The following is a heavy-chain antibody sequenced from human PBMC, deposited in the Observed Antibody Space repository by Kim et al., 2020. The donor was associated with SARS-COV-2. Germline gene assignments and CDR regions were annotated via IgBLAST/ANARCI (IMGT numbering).Heavy chain of an antibody. CDR1: GFTFSSYS. J-gene: IGHJ4*02. V-gene: IGHV3-21*01. CDR3: ARDPPAGYGGNSDYFDY. D-gene: IGHD2-15*01. CDR2: ISSSSSYI. Sequence: GGSLRLSCAASGFTFSSYSMNWVRQAPGKGLEWVSSISSSSSYIYYADSVKGRFTISRDNAKNSLYLQMNSLRAEDTAVYYCARDPPAGYGGNSDYFDYWGQGTLVTVSS.